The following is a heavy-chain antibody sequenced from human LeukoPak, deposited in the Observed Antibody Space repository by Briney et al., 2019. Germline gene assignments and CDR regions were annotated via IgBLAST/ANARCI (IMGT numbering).Heavy chain of an antibody. CDR1: GXTFSSYA. Sequence: QPGGSLRLSFAASGXTFSSYAMSWVRQAPGKGLEWVSAISGSGGSTYYADSVEGRFTISRDNSKNTLYLQMNSLRAEDTAVYYCAKVWVDDDYWGQGTLVTVSS. CDR2: ISGSGGST. D-gene: IGHD1-26*01. V-gene: IGHV3-23*01. CDR3: AKVWVDDDY. J-gene: IGHJ4*02.